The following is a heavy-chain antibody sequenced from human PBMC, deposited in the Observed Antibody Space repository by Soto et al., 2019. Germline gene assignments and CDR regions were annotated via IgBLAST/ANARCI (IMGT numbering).Heavy chain of an antibody. CDR1: GGSIYRSGYY. CDR2: IDYNGVT. Sequence: SETLSLTCTVSGGSIYRSGYYWGWIRQPPGRGLEWIGNIDYNGVTYSNPFLKSRVTISRDTSKNQFSLKLTSVTAADTALYYCGKVLVGATGHTDSDSWGPRTMVTVSS. CDR3: GKVLVGATGHTDSDS. J-gene: IGHJ4*02. V-gene: IGHV4-39*01. D-gene: IGHD2-15*01.